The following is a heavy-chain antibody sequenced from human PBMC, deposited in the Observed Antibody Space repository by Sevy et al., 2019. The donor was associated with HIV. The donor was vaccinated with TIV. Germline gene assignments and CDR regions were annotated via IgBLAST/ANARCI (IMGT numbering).Heavy chain of an antibody. J-gene: IGHJ4*02. V-gene: IGHV6-1*01. CDR3: ARASLLAVADQTPPYFDY. CDR1: GDRVSGNSAA. CDR2: TYYRSKWYN. D-gene: IGHD6-19*01. Sequence: KQSQTLSLTCAISGDRVSGNSAAWNWIRQSPSRGLEWLGRTYYRSKWYNDYAVSVKSRITINPDTSKNQFSLQLNSVTPEDTAVYYCARASLLAVADQTPPYFDYWGQGTLVTVSS.